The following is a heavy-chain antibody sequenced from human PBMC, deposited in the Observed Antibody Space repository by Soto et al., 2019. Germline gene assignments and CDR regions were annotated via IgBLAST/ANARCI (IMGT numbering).Heavy chain of an antibody. CDR1: GFTFNSLS. CDR3: AREPYGDSQYFDY. CDR2: ISHDGRVT. J-gene: IGHJ4*02. Sequence: QVQLVESGGGMVQPGTSLRLSCAASGFTFNSLSLHWVRQRPDKGLEWVAVISHDGRVTFYADFVKGRFTGSRDNSKNPIYLQVTSLRAEDTDVYYCAREPYGDSQYFDYWGQGTLVTVSS. D-gene: IGHD2-21*02. V-gene: IGHV3-30*04.